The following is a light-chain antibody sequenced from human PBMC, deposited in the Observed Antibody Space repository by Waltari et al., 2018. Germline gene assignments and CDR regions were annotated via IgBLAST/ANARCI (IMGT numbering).Light chain of an antibody. CDR3: QQYNSYSLLT. V-gene: IGKV1-5*03. J-gene: IGKJ4*01. CDR2: NAS. Sequence: DIQMTQSPSTLSASVGDRVTITCRASPSISNWLAWYQRKPGKAPKLLIDNASTLESGVPSRFSGSGSGTEFTLTISSLQPDDFATYYCQQYNSYSLLTFGGGTKVEIK. CDR1: PSISNW.